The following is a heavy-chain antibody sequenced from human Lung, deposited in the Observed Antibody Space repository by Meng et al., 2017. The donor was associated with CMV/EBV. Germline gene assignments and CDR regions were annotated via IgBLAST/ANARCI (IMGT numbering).Heavy chain of an antibody. D-gene: IGHD3-16*01. J-gene: IGHJ4*02. Sequence: QITLKESGPTLVKPTQTLTLTRTFSGFSLRTSGVGVAWIRQPPGKALEWLALVYWDDDKRYRPSLRSRLTITKDTSKNQVVLLMTDMDPEDTGTYYCAHRPTDYGSKFDYWGQGTLVTVAS. V-gene: IGHV2-5*02. CDR2: VYWDDDK. CDR3: AHRPTDYGSKFDY. CDR1: GFSLRTSGVG.